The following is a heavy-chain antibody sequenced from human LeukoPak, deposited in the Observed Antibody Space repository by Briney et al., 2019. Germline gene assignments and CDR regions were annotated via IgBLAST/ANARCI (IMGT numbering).Heavy chain of an antibody. CDR1: GFTFSNYG. CDR3: AREMGATHKLPIDY. D-gene: IGHD1-26*01. V-gene: IGHV3-33*01. Sequence: QPGGSLRLSCTASGFTFSNYGMHWVRQAPGEGLEWVAVIWSDGSNKYYVDSVKGRFTISRDNSKNTLYLQMNSLRAGDTAVYYCAREMGATHKLPIDYWGQGTLVTVSS. J-gene: IGHJ4*02. CDR2: IWSDGSNK.